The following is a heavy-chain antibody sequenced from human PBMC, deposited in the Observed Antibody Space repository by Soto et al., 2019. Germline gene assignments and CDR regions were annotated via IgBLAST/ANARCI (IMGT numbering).Heavy chain of an antibody. D-gene: IGHD1-26*01. Sequence: AASVKVSCKASGYTFTSYDINWVRQATGQGLEWMGWMNPNSGNTGYAQKFQGRVTMTRNTSISTAYMELSSLRSEDTAVYYCARWGGAPNYYYYGMDVWGPGTTVTVSS. J-gene: IGHJ6*02. CDR2: MNPNSGNT. CDR1: GYTFTSYD. V-gene: IGHV1-8*01. CDR3: ARWGGAPNYYYYGMDV.